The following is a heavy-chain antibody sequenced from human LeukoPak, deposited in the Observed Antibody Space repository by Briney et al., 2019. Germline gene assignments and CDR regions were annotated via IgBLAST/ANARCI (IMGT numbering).Heavy chain of an antibody. V-gene: IGHV3-66*01. J-gene: IGHJ4*02. D-gene: IGHD2-2*01. Sequence: AGGSLRLSWAASASTVISNYMNWVRQAPGKGLEWVSVIYSDDSTYYADSVKGRFSISRDNSNNTLYLQVNSLRAEDTAVYYCAQGYCSSTSCYLDYWGQGILVTVSS. CDR3: AQGYCSSTSCYLDY. CDR1: ASTVISNY. CDR2: IYSDDST.